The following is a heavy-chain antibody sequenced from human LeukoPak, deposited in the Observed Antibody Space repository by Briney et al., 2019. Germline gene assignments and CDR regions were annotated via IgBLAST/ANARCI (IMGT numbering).Heavy chain of an antibody. CDR1: GFTFSSYA. J-gene: IGHJ4*02. Sequence: QTGGSLRLSCAASGFTFSSYAMSWVRQAPGKGLECVSAISGSGGSTYYADSVKGRFTISRDNSKNTLYLQMNSLRAEDTAVYYCARDPNPNSVFDYWGQGTLVTVSS. D-gene: IGHD2-8*01. CDR3: ARDPNPNSVFDY. CDR2: ISGSGGST. V-gene: IGHV3-23*01.